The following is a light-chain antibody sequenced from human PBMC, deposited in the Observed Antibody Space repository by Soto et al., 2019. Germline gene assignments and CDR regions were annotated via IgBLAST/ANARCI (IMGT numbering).Light chain of an antibody. V-gene: IGLV2-14*01. Sequence: VLTQPASVSGSPGQSITISCTGTSSDVGGYNYVSWYQQHPGKAPKLMIYDVSNRPSGVSNRFSGSKSGNTASLTISGLQAEDEADYYCSSYTSSSTYVFGTGTKSPS. CDR2: DVS. CDR1: SSDVGGYNY. J-gene: IGLJ1*01. CDR3: SSYTSSSTYV.